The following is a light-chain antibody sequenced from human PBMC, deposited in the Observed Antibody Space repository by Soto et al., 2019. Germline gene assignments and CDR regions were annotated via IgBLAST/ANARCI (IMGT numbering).Light chain of an antibody. CDR2: AAS. Sequence: DIQMTQSPSSLSASVGDRVTITCRASQSISSYLNWYQQKPGKAPKLLIYAASSLQSGVPSRFSGSGSGTDVTLTISSLQPEDFATYYCQQSYSTPLTFVGGTKVEIK. CDR1: QSISSY. V-gene: IGKV1-39*01. CDR3: QQSYSTPLT. J-gene: IGKJ4*01.